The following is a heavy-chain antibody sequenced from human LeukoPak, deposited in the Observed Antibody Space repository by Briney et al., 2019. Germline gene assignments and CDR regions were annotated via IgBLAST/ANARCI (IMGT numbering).Heavy chain of an antibody. CDR3: ARDMSSSWYFDY. J-gene: IGHJ4*02. CDR2: ISYDGSNK. Sequence: PGGSLRLSCAASEFTFSSYGMHWVRQAPGKGLEWVAVISYDGSNKYYADSVKGRFTISRDNSKNTLYLQMNSLRAEDTAVYYCARDMSSSWYFDYWGQGTLVTVSS. V-gene: IGHV3-30*03. CDR1: EFTFSSYG. D-gene: IGHD6-13*01.